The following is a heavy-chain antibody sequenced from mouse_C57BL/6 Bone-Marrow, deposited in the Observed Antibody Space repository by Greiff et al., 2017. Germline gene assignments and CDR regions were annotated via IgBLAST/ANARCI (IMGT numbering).Heavy chain of an antibody. Sequence: VQLVESGPGLVAPSQSLSITCTVSGFSLTSYAISWVRQPPGKGLEWLGVIWTGGGTNYNSALKSRLSISKDNSKSQVFLKMNSLQTDDTARYYCARNHYGSSYWYFDVWGTGTTVTVSS. D-gene: IGHD1-1*01. V-gene: IGHV2-9-1*01. CDR1: GFSLTSYA. CDR3: ARNHYGSSYWYFDV. J-gene: IGHJ1*03. CDR2: IWTGGGT.